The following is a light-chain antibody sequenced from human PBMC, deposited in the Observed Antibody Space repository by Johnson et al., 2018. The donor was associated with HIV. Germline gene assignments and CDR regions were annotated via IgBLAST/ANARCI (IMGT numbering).Light chain of an antibody. Sequence: QSVLTQPPSASVTPGQRVTISCSGSGSNIGSNTVNWYQHLPGTAPKLLIYNNNERPSGVPDRFSGSKSGTSASLAISGLKSEDEAEYYCAAWDDSLNVNYVFVTVTKVTFL. J-gene: IGLJ1*01. CDR2: NNN. V-gene: IGLV1-44*01. CDR3: AAWDDSLNVNYV. CDR1: GSNIGSNT.